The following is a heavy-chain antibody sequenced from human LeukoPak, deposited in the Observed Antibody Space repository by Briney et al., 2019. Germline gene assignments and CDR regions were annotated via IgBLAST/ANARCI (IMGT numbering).Heavy chain of an antibody. J-gene: IGHJ6*02. D-gene: IGHD2-8*01. CDR2: IYYSGST. V-gene: IGHV4-39*01. CDR3: VGVPDYGYYGMDV. CDR1: GXSFSGYY. Sequence: LSLTXAVYGXSFSGYYWGWIRQPPGKGLEWIGSIYYSGSTYYNPSLKSRVTISVDTSKNQFSLKLSSVTAADTAVYYCVGVPDYGYYGMDVWGQGTTVTVSS.